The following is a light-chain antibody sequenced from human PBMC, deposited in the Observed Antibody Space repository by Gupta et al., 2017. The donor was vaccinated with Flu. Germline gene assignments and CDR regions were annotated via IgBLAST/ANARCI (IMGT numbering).Light chain of an antibody. CDR2: EVS. CDR1: SSDIGSYNR. Sequence: QSALTQPPSVSGSPGQSVTISCTGTSSDIGSYNRVSWYQQPPGTAPKLLIYEVSYRPSGVPGRFSGSKSGNTASLTISGLLAEDEADFYCSSYTSSTTYVFGTGTKVTVL. CDR3: SSYTSSTTYV. J-gene: IGLJ1*01. V-gene: IGLV2-18*02.